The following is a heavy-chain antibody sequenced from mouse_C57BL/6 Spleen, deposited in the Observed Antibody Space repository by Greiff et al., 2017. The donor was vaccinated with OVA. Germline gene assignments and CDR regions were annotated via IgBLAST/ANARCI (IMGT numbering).Heavy chain of an antibody. D-gene: IGHD4-1*01. Sequence: EVMLVESGGDLVKPGGSLKLSCAASGFTFRSYGMSWVRQTPDKRLEWVATISSGGSYTYYPDSVKGRFTISRDNAKNTLYLQMSSLKSEDTAMYYCARLQTGTPFAYWGQGTLVTVSA. J-gene: IGHJ3*01. CDR1: GFTFRSYG. CDR2: ISSGGSYT. CDR3: ARLQTGTPFAY. V-gene: IGHV5-6*01.